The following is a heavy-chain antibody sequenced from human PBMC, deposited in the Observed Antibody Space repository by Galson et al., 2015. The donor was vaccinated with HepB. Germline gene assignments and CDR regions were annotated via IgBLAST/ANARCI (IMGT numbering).Heavy chain of an antibody. CDR1: GFTVSSHY. D-gene: IGHD3-22*01. Sequence: SLRLSCAASGFTVSSHYMSWVRQAPGKGLEWASAIYSDGRTYYADSVKGRFTISRDISKNTVFLQLNGLRAEDTAVCYCARDPYYESSGYWGQGTLVTVSS. J-gene: IGHJ4*02. CDR2: IYSDGRT. V-gene: IGHV3-53*01. CDR3: ARDPYYESSGY.